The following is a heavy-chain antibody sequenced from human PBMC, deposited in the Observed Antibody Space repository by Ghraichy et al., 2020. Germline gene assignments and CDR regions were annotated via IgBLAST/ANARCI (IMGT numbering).Heavy chain of an antibody. D-gene: IGHD6-6*01. V-gene: IGHV3-21*01. CDR1: GFTFSSYS. CDR2: ISSSSSYI. J-gene: IGHJ6*02. CDR3: ARVGAPPAGMDV. Sequence: SCAASGFTFSSYSMNWVRQAPGKGLEWVSSISSSSSYIYYADSVKGRFTISRDNAKNSLYLQMNSLRAEDTAVYYCARVGAPPAGMDVWGQGTTVTVSS.